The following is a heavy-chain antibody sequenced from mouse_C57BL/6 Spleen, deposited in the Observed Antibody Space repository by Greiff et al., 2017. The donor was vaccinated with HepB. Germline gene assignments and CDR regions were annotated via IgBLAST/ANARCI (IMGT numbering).Heavy chain of an antibody. CDR1: GFSLTSYG. Sequence: VMLVESGPGLVAPSQSLSITCTVSGFSLTSYGVHWVRQPPGKGLEWLVVIWSDGSTTYNSALKSRLSISKDNSKSQVFLKMNSLQTDDTAMYYCARHDDGYYEGNAMDYWGQGTSVTVSS. V-gene: IGHV2-6-1*01. J-gene: IGHJ4*01. D-gene: IGHD2-3*01. CDR2: IWSDGST. CDR3: ARHDDGYYEGNAMDY.